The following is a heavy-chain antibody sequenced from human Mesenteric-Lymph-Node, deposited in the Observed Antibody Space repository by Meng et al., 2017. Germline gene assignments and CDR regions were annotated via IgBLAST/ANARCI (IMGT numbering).Heavy chain of an antibody. CDR1: GFTFTSYW. J-gene: IGHJ4*02. CDR3: ARGLTTVTTVFVPLFPYFDY. Sequence: GESLKISCAASGFTFTSYWMSWVRQAPGKGLEWVSSISSSSSYIYYADSVKGRFTISRDNAKNSLYLQMNSLRAEDTAVYYCARGLTTVTTVFVPLFPYFDYWGQGTLVTVSS. V-gene: IGHV3-21*01. D-gene: IGHD4-17*01. CDR2: ISSSSSYI.